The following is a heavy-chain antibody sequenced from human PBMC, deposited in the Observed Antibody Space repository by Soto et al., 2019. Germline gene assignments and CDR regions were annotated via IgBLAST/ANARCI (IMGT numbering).Heavy chain of an antibody. CDR1: GYTFTSYY. D-gene: IGHD3-10*01. J-gene: IGHJ6*02. V-gene: IGHV1-46*01. Sequence: ASVKGYCKSSGYTFTSYYMHWVRQAPGQGLDWMGIINPSGGSTSYAQKFQGRVTMTRDTSTSTVYMELSSLRSEDTAVYYCARVGLLWFGELFYYYGMDVWGQGTTVTVSS. CDR3: ARVGLLWFGELFYYYGMDV. CDR2: INPSGGST.